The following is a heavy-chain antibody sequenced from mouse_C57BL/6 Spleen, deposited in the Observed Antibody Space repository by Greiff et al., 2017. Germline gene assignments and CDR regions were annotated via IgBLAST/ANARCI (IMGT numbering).Heavy chain of an antibody. CDR2: LNPNNGGT. V-gene: IGHV1-22*01. J-gene: IGHJ4*01. CDR3: ARGVTTVVDAMDY. Sequence: VQLQQSGPELVKPGASVKMSCKASGYTFTDYNMHWVKQSHGKSLEWIGYLNPNNGGTSYNQKFKGKATLTVNKSSSTAYMELRSLTSEDSAVYYCARGVTTVVDAMDYWGQGTSVTVSS. CDR1: GYTFTDYN. D-gene: IGHD1-1*01.